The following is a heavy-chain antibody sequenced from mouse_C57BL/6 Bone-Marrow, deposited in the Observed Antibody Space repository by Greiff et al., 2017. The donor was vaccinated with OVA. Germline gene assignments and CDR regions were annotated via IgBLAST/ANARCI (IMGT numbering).Heavy chain of an antibody. V-gene: IGHV2-3*01. Sequence: QVQLKESGPGLVAPSQCLSITCTVSGFTLTSYGVSWVRQPPGKGLEWLGVIWGHGSTNYHSALISRQSISKDNSNSQVFLKLNSRQTDDTATYYCARITTVVEEYYAMDDWGQGTSVTVSS. CDR3: ARITTVVEEYYAMDD. D-gene: IGHD1-1*01. J-gene: IGHJ4*01. CDR2: IWGHGST. CDR1: GFTLTSYG.